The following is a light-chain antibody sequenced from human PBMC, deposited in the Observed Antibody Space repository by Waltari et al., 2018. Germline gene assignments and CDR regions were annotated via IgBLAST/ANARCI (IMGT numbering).Light chain of an antibody. CDR2: DVS. CDR3: SASTSSSTWV. Sequence: QSALTQPASVSGSPGQSITISCTGTSSDVGGYNYVSWYQQHPGKAPRLMIYDVSKRPSGVSNRFSGSTSGNTASLTISGLQAEDEADYYCSASTSSSTWVFGGGTTLTVL. CDR1: SSDVGGYNY. J-gene: IGLJ3*02. V-gene: IGLV2-14*01.